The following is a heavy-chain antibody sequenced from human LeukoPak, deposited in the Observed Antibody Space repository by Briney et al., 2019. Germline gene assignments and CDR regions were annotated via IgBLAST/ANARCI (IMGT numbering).Heavy chain of an antibody. D-gene: IGHD3-3*01. CDR3: ARGRGPYYDFWSGYRFDY. CDR1: GGSFSGYY. V-gene: IGHV4-34*01. CDR2: INHSGST. J-gene: IGHJ4*02. Sequence: ASETLSLTCAVYGGSFSGYYWSWIRQPPGKGLEWIGEINHSGSTNYNPSLKSRVTISVDTSKNQFSLKLSSVTAADTAVYYCARGRGPYYDFWSGYRFDYWGQGTLVTVSS.